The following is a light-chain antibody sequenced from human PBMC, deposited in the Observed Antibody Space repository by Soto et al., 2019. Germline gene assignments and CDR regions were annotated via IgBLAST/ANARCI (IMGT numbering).Light chain of an antibody. CDR2: AAS. V-gene: IGKV1-39*01. J-gene: IGKJ3*01. CDR1: QSITTY. Sequence: DIQMTQSPYSLSASVGDRVTITCRASQSITTYLNWYQHKPGKDPKLLICAASSLPSGVPSRFSGSGSGTEFTLTISSLQPEDSATYYCQQGSSTPFTFGPGTKVDI. CDR3: QQGSSTPFT.